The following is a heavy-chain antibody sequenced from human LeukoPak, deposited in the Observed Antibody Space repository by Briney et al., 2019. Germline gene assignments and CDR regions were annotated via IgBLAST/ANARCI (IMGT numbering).Heavy chain of an antibody. CDR3: ARARYSGSYFGY. J-gene: IGHJ4*02. Sequence: PGGSLRLSCADSGFTFSSYWMHWVRQAPGKGLVWVSRINSDGSSASYADSVKGRFTISRDNAKNTLYLQMNSLRAEDTAVYYCARARYSGSYFGYWGQGTLVTVSS. V-gene: IGHV3-74*01. CDR2: INSDGSSA. CDR1: GFTFSSYW. D-gene: IGHD1-26*01.